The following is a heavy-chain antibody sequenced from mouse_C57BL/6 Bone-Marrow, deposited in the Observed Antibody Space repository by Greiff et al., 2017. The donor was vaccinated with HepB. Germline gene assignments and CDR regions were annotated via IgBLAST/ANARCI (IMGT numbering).Heavy chain of an antibody. V-gene: IGHV5-4*01. CDR1: GFTFSSYA. Sequence: EVKLVESGGGLVKPGGSLKLSCAASGFTFSSYAMSWVRQTPAKRLEWVATISDGGSYTYYPDNVKGRFTISRDNAKNNLYLQMSHLKSEDTAMYYCARDDGYYWYFDVWGTGTTVTVSS. CDR2: ISDGGSYT. CDR3: ARDDGYYWYFDV. D-gene: IGHD2-3*01. J-gene: IGHJ1*03.